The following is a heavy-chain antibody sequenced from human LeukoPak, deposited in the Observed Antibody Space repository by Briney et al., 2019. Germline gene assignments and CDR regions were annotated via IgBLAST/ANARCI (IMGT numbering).Heavy chain of an antibody. Sequence: ASVKVSCKASGYTFTSYAMNWVRQAPGQGLEWMGWINPNSGGTNYAQKFQGRVTMTRDTSISTAYMELSRLRSDDTAVYYCARFGSYGLSDDAFDIWGQGTMVTVSS. CDR3: ARFGSYGLSDDAFDI. J-gene: IGHJ3*02. CDR2: INPNSGGT. CDR1: GYTFTSYA. D-gene: IGHD1-26*01. V-gene: IGHV1-2*02.